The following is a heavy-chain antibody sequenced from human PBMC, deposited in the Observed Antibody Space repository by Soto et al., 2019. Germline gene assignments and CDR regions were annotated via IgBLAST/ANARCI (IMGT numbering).Heavy chain of an antibody. D-gene: IGHD3-10*01. CDR3: AKSGSYYNPYSYYGMDV. CDR1: GVSISSGGYS. CDR2: IYHRGST. Sequence: QLQLQESGSGLVKPSQTLSLTCAVSGVSISSGGYSWSWIRQPPGKGLEWIGYIYHRGSTYYNPSLQSRVTISGDRSKKQVSLQLSSVTAADPAVYYCAKSGSYYNPYSYYGMDVWGPGTTVTVS. J-gene: IGHJ6*02. V-gene: IGHV4-30-2*01.